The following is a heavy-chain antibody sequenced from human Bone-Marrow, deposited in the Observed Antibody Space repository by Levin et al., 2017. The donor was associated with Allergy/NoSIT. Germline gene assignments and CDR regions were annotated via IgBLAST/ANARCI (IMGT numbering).Heavy chain of an antibody. CDR1: GFMFDNFA. Sequence: GGSLRLSCEASGFMFDNFAMHWVRQAPGKAPEWVSGINWNSGITCYADSVKGRFTISRDNAKMSLYVQMNSLRPEDTAFYYCAKDWRRVGGLAHSNWLDPWGQRTLVTVSS. V-gene: IGHV3-9*01. CDR3: AKDWRRVGGLAHSNWLDP. J-gene: IGHJ5*02. D-gene: IGHD3-10*01. CDR2: INWNSGIT.